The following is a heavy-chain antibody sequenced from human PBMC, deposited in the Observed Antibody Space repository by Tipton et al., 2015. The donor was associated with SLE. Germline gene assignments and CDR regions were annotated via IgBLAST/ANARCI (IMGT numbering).Heavy chain of an antibody. CDR3: AAQLSYYYGMDV. CDR1: GFTFSSYG. Sequence: SLRLSCAASGFTFSSYGMHWVRQAPGKGLEWVAVIWYDGSNKYYADSVKGRFTISRDNSKNTLYLQMNSLRAEGTAVYYCAAQLSYYYGMDVWGQGTTVTVSS. D-gene: IGHD2-2*01. CDR2: IWYDGSNK. J-gene: IGHJ6*02. V-gene: IGHV3-33*08.